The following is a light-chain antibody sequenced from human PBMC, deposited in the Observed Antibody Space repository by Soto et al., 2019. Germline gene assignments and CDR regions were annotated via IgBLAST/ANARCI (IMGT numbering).Light chain of an antibody. CDR1: SSDIGAYNS. J-gene: IGLJ2*01. CDR3: SLFATSSVI. V-gene: IGLV2-14*03. CDR2: DVS. Sequence: QSALTQPASVSGSPGQSITISCTGTSSDIGAYNSVSWYQQHPGKAPKLMIFDVSDRPSGVSNRFSGSKSGNTASLTISGLQAEDEANYYCSLFATSSVIFGGGTKLTVL.